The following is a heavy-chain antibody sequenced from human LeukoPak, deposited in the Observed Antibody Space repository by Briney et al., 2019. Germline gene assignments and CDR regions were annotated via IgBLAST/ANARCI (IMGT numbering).Heavy chain of an antibody. V-gene: IGHV5-51*01. D-gene: IGHD2-15*01. Sequence: GESLKISSKGSGYSFTSYWIGWVRQMPGKGLEWMGIIYPGDSDTRYSPSFQGQVTISADKSISTAYLQWSSLKASDTAMYYCARGYCSGGSCYWFDPWGQGTLVTVSS. CDR1: GYSFTSYW. CDR3: ARGYCSGGSCYWFDP. CDR2: IYPGDSDT. J-gene: IGHJ5*02.